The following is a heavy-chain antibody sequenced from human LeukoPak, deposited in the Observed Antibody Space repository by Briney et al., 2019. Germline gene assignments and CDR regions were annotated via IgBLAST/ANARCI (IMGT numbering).Heavy chain of an antibody. D-gene: IGHD3-16*02. CDR1: GFTFSSYG. CDR3: AKDMITFGGVIADTFDI. J-gene: IGHJ3*02. Sequence: PGGSLRLSCAASGFTFSSYGMHWVRQAPGKGLEWVAVISYDGSNKYYADSVKGRFTISRDNSKNTLYLQMNSLRAEDTAVYYCAKDMITFGGVIADTFDIWGQGTMVTVSS. V-gene: IGHV3-30*18. CDR2: ISYDGSNK.